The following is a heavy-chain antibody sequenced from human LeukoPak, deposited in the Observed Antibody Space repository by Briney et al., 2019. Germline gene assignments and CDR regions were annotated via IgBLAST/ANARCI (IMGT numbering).Heavy chain of an antibody. J-gene: IGHJ4*02. V-gene: IGHV4-39*01. Sequence: PSGTLSLTCAVSGGSISSSYYWGWIRQPPGKGLEWIGSIYYSGSTYYNPSLESRVTISVDTSKNRFSLKLSSVTAADTAVYYCARLLTERYSSSSVFDYWGQGTLVTVSS. CDR2: IYYSGST. CDR3: ARLLTERYSSSSVFDY. CDR1: GGSISSSYY. D-gene: IGHD6-6*01.